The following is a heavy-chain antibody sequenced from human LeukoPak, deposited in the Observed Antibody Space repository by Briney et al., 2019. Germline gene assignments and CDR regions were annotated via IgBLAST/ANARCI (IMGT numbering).Heavy chain of an antibody. CDR3: VRDNAYTFDY. Sequence: GGSLRLSCAVSGFKFSSYWMNWVRQVPGKGLMWVARINTNGDSANYADSVKGRFTISRDNAKSTLSLQMNSLRAEDTAIYYCVRDNAYTFDYWGQGTLVTVSS. D-gene: IGHD5-24*01. J-gene: IGHJ4*01. CDR1: GFKFSSYW. CDR2: INTNGDSA. V-gene: IGHV3-74*01.